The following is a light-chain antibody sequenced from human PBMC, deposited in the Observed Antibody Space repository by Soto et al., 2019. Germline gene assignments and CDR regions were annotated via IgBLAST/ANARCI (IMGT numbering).Light chain of an antibody. CDR2: GAS. CDR1: QSVSSN. Sequence: ELVMTQSPATLSVSPGERAILSCRASQSVSSNLAWYQQRPGQAPRLLIYGASTRATGIPARFSGSGSGTEFTLTISSLEPEDFAVYYCQQRSNWPLTFGGGTKVDIK. V-gene: IGKV3-15*01. J-gene: IGKJ4*01. CDR3: QQRSNWPLT.